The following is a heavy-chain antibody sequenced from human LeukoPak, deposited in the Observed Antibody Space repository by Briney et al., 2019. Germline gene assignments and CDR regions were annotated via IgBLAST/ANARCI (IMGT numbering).Heavy chain of an antibody. V-gene: IGHV4-34*01. D-gene: IGHD6-13*01. Sequence: SETLSLTCAVYGGSFSGYYWSWIRQPPGKGLEWIGEINHSGSTNYNPSLKSRVTISVDTSKNQFSLKLSSVTAADTAVYYCARGYSSSWTFYYWVQGTLVTVSS. CDR2: INHSGST. J-gene: IGHJ4*02. CDR3: ARGYSSSWTFYY. CDR1: GGSFSGYY.